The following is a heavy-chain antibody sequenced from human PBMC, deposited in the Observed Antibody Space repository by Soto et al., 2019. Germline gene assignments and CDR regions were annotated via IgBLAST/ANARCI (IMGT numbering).Heavy chain of an antibody. CDR2: IIPIFGTT. D-gene: IGHD3-22*01. CDR3: AQGGDGSSWYWFDP. V-gene: IGHV1-69*13. Sequence: GASVKVSCKASGGVFSSYVISWVRQAPGQGLEWMGGIIPIFGTTSYARKFQGRVTITADESTSTAYMELRGLRPDDTAVYYCAQGGDGSSWYWFDPWGQGTLVTVSS. J-gene: IGHJ5*02. CDR1: GGVFSSYV.